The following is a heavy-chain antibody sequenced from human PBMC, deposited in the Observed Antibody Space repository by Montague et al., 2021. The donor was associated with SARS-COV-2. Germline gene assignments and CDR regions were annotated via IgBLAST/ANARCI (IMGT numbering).Heavy chain of an antibody. V-gene: IGHV3-23*01. D-gene: IGHD2-15*01. CDR1: GFTSGFIFRKVA. CDR2: IGGSGDT. CDR3: AKEMGHGRPFDY. Sequence: SLRLSCAASGFTSGFIFRKVAMSWVRQAPGKGLEWVSAIGGSGDTYYADSVKGRLAISRDNSKNTLYLQMNSLRADDTAVYYCAKEMGHGRPFDYWGQGALVTVSS. J-gene: IGHJ4*02.